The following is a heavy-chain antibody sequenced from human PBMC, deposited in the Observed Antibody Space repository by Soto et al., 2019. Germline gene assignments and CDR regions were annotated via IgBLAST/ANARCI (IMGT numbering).Heavy chain of an antibody. J-gene: IGHJ3*02. D-gene: IGHD1-7*01. CDR3: AKGNSWSPALVLDI. CDR2: ISGSGGST. CDR1: GFTFSSYA. V-gene: IGHV3-23*01. Sequence: EVQLLESGGGLVQPGGSLRLSCAASGFTFSSYAMNWVRQAPGKGLEWVSAISGSGGSTYYADSVKGRFTISRDSSKNTLYLQMNSLRAEDTAEYYCAKGNSWSPALVLDIWGQGTMVTVSS.